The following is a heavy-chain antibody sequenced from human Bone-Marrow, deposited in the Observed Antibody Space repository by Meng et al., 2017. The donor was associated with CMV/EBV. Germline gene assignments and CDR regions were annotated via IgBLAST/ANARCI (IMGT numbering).Heavy chain of an antibody. CDR1: GFTFSSYS. D-gene: IGHD2-15*01. J-gene: IGHJ4*02. CDR3: TRVWYYCSGGSCYSGSYY. V-gene: IGHV3-72*01. Sequence: GESLKISCAASGFTFSSYSMNWVRQAPGEGLEWVGRIRNKANSYIIEYAASVKGRFTISRDDSKSIAYLQMNSLKTEDTAVYYCTRVWYYCSGGSCYSGSYYWGQGTLVTVSS. CDR2: IRNKANSYII.